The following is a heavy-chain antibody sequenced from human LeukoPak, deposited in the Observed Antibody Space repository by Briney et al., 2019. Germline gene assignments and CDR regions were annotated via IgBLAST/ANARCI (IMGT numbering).Heavy chain of an antibody. CDR3: ARTIVAAGTDY. V-gene: IGHV3-21*01. Sequence: GGSLRLSCAASGFTFSVYSMNWVRQAPGKGLEWVSSITSSSSYIYYADSVKGRFTISRDNAKNSLYLQMNSLRTDDTAVYYCARTIVAAGTDYWGQGTLVTVSS. CDR1: GFTFSVYS. CDR2: ITSSSSYI. D-gene: IGHD6-13*01. J-gene: IGHJ4*02.